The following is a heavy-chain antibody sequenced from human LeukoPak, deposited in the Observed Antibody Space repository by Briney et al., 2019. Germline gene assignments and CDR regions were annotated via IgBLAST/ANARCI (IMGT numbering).Heavy chain of an antibody. CDR1: GGTFSSYA. J-gene: IGHJ4*02. V-gene: IGHV1-2*02. CDR2: INPNSGGT. Sequence: ASVKVSCKASGGTFSSYAISWVRQAPGQGLEWMGGINPNSGGTNYAQKFQGRVTMTRDTSISTAYMELSRLRSDDTAVYYCARGHDSSGHLDYWGQGTLVTVSS. D-gene: IGHD3-22*01. CDR3: ARGHDSSGHLDY.